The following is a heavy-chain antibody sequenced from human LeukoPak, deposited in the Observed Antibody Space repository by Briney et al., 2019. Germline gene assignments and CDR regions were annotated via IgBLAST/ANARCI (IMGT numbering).Heavy chain of an antibody. J-gene: IGHJ4*02. CDR3: ARHKHDILTGYQFDY. CDR2: IYCSGST. Sequence: SETLSLTCTVSGGSISSSSYYWGWIRQPPGKGLEWIGSIYCSGSTYYNPSLKSRVTISVDTSKNQFSLKLSSVTAADTAVYYCARHKHDILTGYQFDYWGQGTLVTVSS. CDR1: GGSISSSSYY. V-gene: IGHV4-39*01. D-gene: IGHD3-9*01.